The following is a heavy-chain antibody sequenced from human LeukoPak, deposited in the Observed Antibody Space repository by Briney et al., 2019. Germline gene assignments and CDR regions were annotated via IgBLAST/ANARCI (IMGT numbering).Heavy chain of an antibody. CDR3: ARGPIGSNWFDP. CDR1: GFTFSSYS. CDR2: ISSTSSYI. Sequence: GGSLRLSCAGSGFTFSSYSMNWVRQAPGKGLEWVSSISSTSSYIYYADSVKGRFTISRDNANNSLYLQMNSLRAEDTAVYYCARGPIGSNWFDPWGQGTLVTVSS. D-gene: IGHD5/OR15-5a*01. J-gene: IGHJ5*02. V-gene: IGHV3-21*01.